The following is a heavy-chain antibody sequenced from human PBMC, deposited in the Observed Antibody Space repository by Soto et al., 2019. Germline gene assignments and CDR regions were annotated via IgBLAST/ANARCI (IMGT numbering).Heavy chain of an antibody. J-gene: IGHJ6*02. CDR3: ARGRGRYYYGSGSPHASYYYYGMDV. CDR2: IYYSGST. V-gene: IGHV4-59*01. CDR1: GGSISSYY. Sequence: PSETLSLTCTVSGGSISSYYWSWIRQPPGKGLEWIGYIYYSGSTNYNPSLKSRVTISVDTSKNQFSLKLSSVTAADTAVYYCARGRGRYYYGSGSPHASYYYYGMDVWGQGTTVTVSS. D-gene: IGHD3-10*01.